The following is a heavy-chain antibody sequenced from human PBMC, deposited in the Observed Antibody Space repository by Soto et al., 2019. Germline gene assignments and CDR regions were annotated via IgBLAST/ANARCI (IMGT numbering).Heavy chain of an antibody. CDR2: IKQDGSEK. CDR1: GFTFSSYW. D-gene: IGHD5-18*01. V-gene: IGHV3-7*01. Sequence: GGSLRLSCAASGFTFSSYWMSWVHQAPGKGLEWVANIKQDGSEKYYVDSVKGRFTISRDNAKNSLYLQMNSLRAEDTAVYYCARDPGYSYGYLYYYYYMDVWGKGTTVTVSS. CDR3: ARDPGYSYGYLYYYYYMDV. J-gene: IGHJ6*03.